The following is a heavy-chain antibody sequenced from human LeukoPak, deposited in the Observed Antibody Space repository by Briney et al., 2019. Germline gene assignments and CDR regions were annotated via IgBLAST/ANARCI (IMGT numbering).Heavy chain of an antibody. CDR2: INSDGSST. D-gene: IGHD2-8*02. CDR1: GFTFSSYW. J-gene: IGHJ3*02. V-gene: IGHV3-74*01. Sequence: GGSLRLSCAASGFTFSSYWMHWVRHAPGKGLVWVSRINSDGSSTSYADSVKGRFTISRDNAKNTLYLQMNSLRAEDTAVYYCARGGSVVSGGPDAFDIWGQGTMVTVSS. CDR3: ARGGSVVSGGPDAFDI.